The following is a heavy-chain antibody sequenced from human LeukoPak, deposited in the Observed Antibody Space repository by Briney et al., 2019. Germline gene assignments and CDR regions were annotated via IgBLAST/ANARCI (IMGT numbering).Heavy chain of an antibody. D-gene: IGHD3-10*01. J-gene: IGHJ3*02. CDR3: AGKLWFGELSLNDAFDI. Sequence: GESLKISCKGSGYSFTSYWIGWVRQMPGKGLEWMGIIYPGDSDTRYSPSFQGQVTISADKSISTAHLQWSSLKASDTAMYYCAGKLWFGELSLNDAFDIWGQGTMVTVSS. CDR1: GYSFTSYW. V-gene: IGHV5-51*01. CDR2: IYPGDSDT.